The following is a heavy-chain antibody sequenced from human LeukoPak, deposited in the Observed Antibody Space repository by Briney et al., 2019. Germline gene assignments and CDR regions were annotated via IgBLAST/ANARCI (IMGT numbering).Heavy chain of an antibody. CDR2: ISSSSSTI. CDR3: ARLWGSGAFDI. CDR1: GFTFSSYS. J-gene: IGHJ3*02. V-gene: IGHV3-48*01. Sequence: PGRSLRLSCAASGFTFSSYSMNWVRQAPGKGLEWVSYISSSSSTIYYADSVKGRFTISRDNAKNSLYLQMNSLRAEDTAVYYCARLWGSGAFDIWGQGTMVTVSS. D-gene: IGHD3-16*01.